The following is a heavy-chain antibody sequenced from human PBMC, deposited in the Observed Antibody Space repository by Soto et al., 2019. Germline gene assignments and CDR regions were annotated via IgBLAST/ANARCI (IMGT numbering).Heavy chain of an antibody. CDR3: VRDGTKTLRDWFDP. Sequence: PWETLSLTCTVSGPSISGFYWSWIRKSAGKGLEWIGRIYATGTTDYNPSLKSRVMMTVDTSKKQFSLKLRSVTAADTAVYYCVRDGTKTLRDWFDPWGQGISVTVSS. CDR1: GPSISGFY. CDR2: IYATGTT. V-gene: IGHV4-4*07. J-gene: IGHJ5*02. D-gene: IGHD1-1*01.